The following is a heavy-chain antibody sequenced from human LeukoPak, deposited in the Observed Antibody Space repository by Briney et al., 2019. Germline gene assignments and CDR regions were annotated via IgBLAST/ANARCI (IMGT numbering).Heavy chain of an antibody. J-gene: IGHJ4*02. D-gene: IGHD3-16*02. Sequence: GGSLRLSCAASGFTFSSHAMSWVRQAPGKGLEWVSAISGSGGSTYYADSVKGRFTISRDNSKNTLYLQMNSLRAEDTAVYYCASSTYYDYVWGSYRYDYWGQGTLVTVSS. CDR3: ASSTYYDYVWGSYRYDY. CDR1: GFTFSSHA. CDR2: ISGSGGST. V-gene: IGHV3-23*01.